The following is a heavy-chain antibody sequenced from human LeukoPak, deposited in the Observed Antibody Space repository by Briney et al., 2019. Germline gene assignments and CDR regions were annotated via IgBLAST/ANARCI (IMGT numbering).Heavy chain of an antibody. J-gene: IGHJ4*02. CDR1: GDSVSSNTAA. Sequence: SQTLSLTCAIFGDSVSSNTAAWNWIRQSPSRGLEWLGRAFYRSQWYNDYAFSVKGRIAINPDTSKNHVSLQLNSVTPEDTAVYYCAREEAGTYGFEYWGQGTLVTVSS. CDR3: AREEAGTYGFEY. D-gene: IGHD3-10*01. V-gene: IGHV6-1*01. CDR2: AFYRSQWYN.